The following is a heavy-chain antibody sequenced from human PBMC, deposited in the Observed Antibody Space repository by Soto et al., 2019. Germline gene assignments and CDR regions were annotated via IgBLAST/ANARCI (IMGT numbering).Heavy chain of an antibody. CDR2: IIPISGTA. CDR3: ARVVAGYNLSYYYYYGMDV. J-gene: IGHJ6*02. CDR1: GGTFSSYA. D-gene: IGHD2-15*01. V-gene: IGHV1-69*13. Sequence: GASVKVSCKASGGTFSSYAISWVRQAPGQGLEWMGGIIPISGTANYAQKFQGRVTITADESTSTAYMELSSLRSEDTAVYYCARVVAGYNLSYYYYYGMDVWGQGTTVTVSS.